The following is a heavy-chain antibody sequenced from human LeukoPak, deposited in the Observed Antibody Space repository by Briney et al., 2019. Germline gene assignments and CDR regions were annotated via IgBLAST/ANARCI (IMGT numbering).Heavy chain of an antibody. V-gene: IGHV3-23*01. J-gene: IGHJ4*02. CDR1: GFTFSSYA. CDR3: AKDWGDGVAYYSYGPFDY. D-gene: IGHD5-18*01. Sequence: PGGSLRLSCAASGFTFSSYAMNWVRQAPGKGLEWVSVIRNDGGRTEYPDSVKGRFTISRDNSKNTLYLQMNGLRVEDTAVYYCAKDWGDGVAYYSYGPFDYWGQGTLVTVSS. CDR2: IRNDGGRT.